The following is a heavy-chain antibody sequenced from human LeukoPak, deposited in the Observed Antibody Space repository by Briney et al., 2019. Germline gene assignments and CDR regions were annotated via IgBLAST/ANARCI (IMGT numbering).Heavy chain of an antibody. D-gene: IGHD1-26*01. CDR2: IYSSGST. J-gene: IGHJ4*02. CDR3: AKSGGYGLIDY. Sequence: SETLSLTCTVSGASVSGSPYYWGWIRQPPGKGLEWIGSIYSSGSTYYNASLQSRVTISIETSKNQIFLRLNSVTAADTAIYYCAKSGGYGLIDYWGQGTLVTVSS. CDR1: GASVSGSPYY. V-gene: IGHV4-39*01.